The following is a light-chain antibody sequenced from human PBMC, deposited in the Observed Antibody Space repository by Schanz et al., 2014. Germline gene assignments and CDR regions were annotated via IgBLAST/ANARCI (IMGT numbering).Light chain of an antibody. CDR3: QQYGSSPWT. Sequence: EIVMTQSPATLSVSPGDRATLSCRASQSVGSNLAWYQQKPGQAPRLLIYGASTRATGIPDRFSGSGSGTDFTLTISRLEPEDFAVYYCQQYGSSPWTFGQGTKVEIK. J-gene: IGKJ1*01. CDR2: GAS. V-gene: IGKV3-20*01. CDR1: QSVGSN.